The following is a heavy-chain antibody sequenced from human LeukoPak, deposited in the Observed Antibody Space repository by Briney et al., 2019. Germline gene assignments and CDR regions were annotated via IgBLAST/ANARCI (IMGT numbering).Heavy chain of an antibody. V-gene: IGHV4-39*01. J-gene: IGHJ4*02. D-gene: IGHD3-10*01. CDR1: GGSISSSSYY. CDR3: ARLGSGSYDYFDY. CDR2: IYYSGST. Sequence: PSETLSLTCAVSGGSISSSSYYWGWIRQPPGKGLEWIGSIYYSGSTYYNPSLKSRVTISVDTSKNQFSLKLSSVTAADTAVYYCARLGSGSYDYFDYWGQGTLVTVSS.